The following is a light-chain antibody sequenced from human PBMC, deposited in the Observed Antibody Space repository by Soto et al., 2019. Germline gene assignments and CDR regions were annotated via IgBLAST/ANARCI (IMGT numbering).Light chain of an antibody. CDR3: QQRSN. J-gene: IGKJ5*01. CDR1: QSVSSN. V-gene: IGKV3-11*01. Sequence: EIVMTQSPATLSVSPGGRATLSCRASQSVSSNLAWYRQRPGQPPRLLIYDASNRATGIPARFSGSGSGTDFTLTISSLEPEDFAVYYCQQRSNFGQGTRLEIK. CDR2: DAS.